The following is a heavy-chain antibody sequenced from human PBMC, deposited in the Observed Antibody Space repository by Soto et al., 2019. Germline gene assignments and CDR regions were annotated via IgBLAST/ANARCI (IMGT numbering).Heavy chain of an antibody. CDR2: IKQDGSEK. J-gene: IGHJ3*02. D-gene: IGHD3-3*01. Sequence: EVQLVESGGGLVQPGGSLRLSCAASGFTFSSYWMSWVRQAPGKGLEWVANIKQDGSEKYYVDSVKGRFTISRDNAKNSLYLQMNSLGAADTAAYYGARDGVFGSEFWSLGIWGQGTMVTVSS. CDR1: GFTFSSYW. V-gene: IGHV3-7*01. CDR3: ARDGVFGSEFWSLGI.